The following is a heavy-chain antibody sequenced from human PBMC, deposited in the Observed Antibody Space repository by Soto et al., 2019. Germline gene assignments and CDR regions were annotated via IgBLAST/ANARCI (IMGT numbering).Heavy chain of an antibody. V-gene: IGHV6-1*01. CDR1: GDTVSSNSVA. D-gene: IGHD2-15*01. Sequence: SQTLSLTCVGSGDTVSSNSVAWKWVRQSPSRGLEWLGRTYYRSRWYSDYAVSVRSRIDINADTSKNQVSLQLNSVTPEDTAVYYCARSEEDSDYYYYGMDVWGQGTTVTVSS. J-gene: IGHJ6*02. CDR2: TYYRSRWYS. CDR3: ARSEEDSDYYYYGMDV.